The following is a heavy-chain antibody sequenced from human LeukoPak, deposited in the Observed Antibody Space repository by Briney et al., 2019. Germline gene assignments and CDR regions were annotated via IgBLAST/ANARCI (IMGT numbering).Heavy chain of an antibody. CDR2: IYYSGST. CDR3: TSFTDYGAFDY. V-gene: IGHV4-30-4*01. J-gene: IGHJ4*02. D-gene: IGHD4-17*01. CDR1: GGSIGSGDYY. Sequence: SSETLSLTCTVSGGSIGSGDYYWSWIRQPPGKGLEWIGYIYYSGSTYYNPSLKSRVTISVDRSKNQFSLKLSSVTAADTAVYYCTSFTDYGAFDYGGRGTLATVP.